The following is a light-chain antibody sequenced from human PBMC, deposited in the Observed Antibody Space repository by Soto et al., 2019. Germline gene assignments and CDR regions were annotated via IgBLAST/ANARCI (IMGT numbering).Light chain of an antibody. CDR2: GAS. CDR1: QSVSSSY. V-gene: IGKV3-20*01. CDR3: QQYGSPPGYT. Sequence: EIVLTQSPGTLSLSPGERATLSCRASQSVSSSYLAWYQEKPGQAPRLLIYGASSMATGIPDRFSGSGSGTDFTLTISRVEPEDLAVNCCQQYGSPPGYTLGQGTKLEIK. J-gene: IGKJ2*01.